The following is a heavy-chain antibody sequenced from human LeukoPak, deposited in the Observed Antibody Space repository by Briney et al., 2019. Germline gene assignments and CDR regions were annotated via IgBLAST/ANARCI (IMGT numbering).Heavy chain of an antibody. D-gene: IGHD6-6*01. V-gene: IGHV4-59*08. Sequence: SETLSLTFTVSGASISTYYWSWIRQPPVKGLEWIGCIFYSGSTNSGNTNYNPSLKSRVTISVDTSKNQFSLKLSSVTAADTAVYYCARHSTIEPRPDNWGQGTLVTVSS. CDR2: IFYSGSTN. J-gene: IGHJ4*02. CDR1: GASISTYY. CDR3: ARHSTIEPRPDN.